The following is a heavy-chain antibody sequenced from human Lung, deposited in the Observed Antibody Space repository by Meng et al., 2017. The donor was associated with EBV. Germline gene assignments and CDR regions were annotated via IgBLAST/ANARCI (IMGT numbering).Heavy chain of an antibody. CDR2: IIHSGTT. Sequence: QVQLHQWAEGLLKSSVTLSLPCAVSGGSFNDYFWNWIRQRPGKGLEWIGGIIHSGTTNYNPSLKSRVTISVDTSQNQFSLQLTSVTAADTAIYYCAREWGHSDNWYNYFDPWGQGTLVTVSS. D-gene: IGHD1-20*01. CDR3: AREWGHSDNWYNYFDP. V-gene: IGHV4-34*12. CDR1: GGSFNDYF. J-gene: IGHJ5*02.